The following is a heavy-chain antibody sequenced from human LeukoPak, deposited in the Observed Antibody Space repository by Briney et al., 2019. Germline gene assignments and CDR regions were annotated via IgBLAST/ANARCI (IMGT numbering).Heavy chain of an antibody. V-gene: IGHV4-39*01. CDR2: IYYSGST. CDR1: GGSISSSSYY. D-gene: IGHD5-24*01. J-gene: IGHJ4*02. CDR3: ARHVYAMATDETYYFDY. Sequence: TTSETLSLTCTVSGGSISSSSYYWGWIRQPPGKGLEWIGSIYYSGSTYYNPSLKSRVTISVDTSKNQFSLKLSSVTAADTAVYYCARHVYAMATDETYYFDYWGQGTLVTVSS.